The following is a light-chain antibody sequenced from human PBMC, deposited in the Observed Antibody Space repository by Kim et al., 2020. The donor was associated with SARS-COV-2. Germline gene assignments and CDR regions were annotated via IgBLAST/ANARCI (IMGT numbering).Light chain of an antibody. CDR3: QHLNGYPLT. Sequence: APVGDRVTITCRASQGISSYLAWYQQKSGKAPQLLIYAASTLQSGVPSRFSGSGSGTDFTLTISSLQPEDFATYYCQHLNGYPLTFGGGTKVDIK. CDR2: AAS. J-gene: IGKJ4*01. V-gene: IGKV1-9*01. CDR1: QGISSY.